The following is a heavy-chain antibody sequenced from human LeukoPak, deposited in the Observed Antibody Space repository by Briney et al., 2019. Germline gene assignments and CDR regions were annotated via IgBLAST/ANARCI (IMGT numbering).Heavy chain of an antibody. D-gene: IGHD3-10*01. J-gene: IGHJ4*02. CDR1: GFTFSNYA. CDR3: ARDPYLGFGDSYFFDY. CDR2: ISGSGDST. V-gene: IGHV3-23*01. Sequence: GGSLRLSCAASGFTFSNYAMSWVRQAPGKGLEWVSAISGSGDSTYYADSVKGRFAISRDNSKNTLYLQVSSLRAEDTAVYYCARDPYLGFGDSYFFDYWGQGTLVTVSS.